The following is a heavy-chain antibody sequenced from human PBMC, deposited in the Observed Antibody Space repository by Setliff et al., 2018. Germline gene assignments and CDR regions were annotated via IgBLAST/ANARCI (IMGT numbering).Heavy chain of an antibody. CDR3: ARTTGYRLEGDFDY. J-gene: IGHJ4*02. CDR2: IHDSGNPT. D-gene: IGHD3-16*01. Sequence: GGSLRLSCAASGFDFKTHWMDWARQAPGKGLEWISYIHDSGNPTYYADSVKGRFTVSRDNAKNSLYLQMTSLRAEDTAIYYCARTTGYRLEGDFDYWGQGTLVTVSS. V-gene: IGHV3-48*03. CDR1: GFDFKTHW.